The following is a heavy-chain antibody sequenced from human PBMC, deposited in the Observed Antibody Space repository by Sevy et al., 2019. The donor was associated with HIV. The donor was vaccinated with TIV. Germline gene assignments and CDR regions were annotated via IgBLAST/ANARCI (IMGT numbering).Heavy chain of an antibody. CDR2: ISKDGSNK. J-gene: IGHJ4*02. CDR3: AKSMDTVTTLDY. V-gene: IGHV3-30*18. D-gene: IGHD4-17*01. Sequence: GGSLRLSCAASRFTFSLYGMHWVRQAPGKGLEWVALISKDGSNKYYADSVKGRFTVSSDNSNNTLYLQLDSLGPEDTAMYYCAKSMDTVTTLDYWGPGTLVTVSS. CDR1: RFTFSLYG.